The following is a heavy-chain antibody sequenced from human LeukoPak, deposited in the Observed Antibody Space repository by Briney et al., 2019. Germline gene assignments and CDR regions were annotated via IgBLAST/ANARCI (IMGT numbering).Heavy chain of an antibody. CDR3: ARDLLRFILTGYFDY. CDR2: ISGSGGGT. Sequence: GGSLRLSCAASGFTFSRYAMSWVRQAPEKGLEWVSTISGSGGGTYYADSVKGRFTISRDDSKNTLYLQMNSLRAEDTAVYYCARDLLRFILTGYFDYWGQGTLVTVSS. J-gene: IGHJ4*02. V-gene: IGHV3-23*01. D-gene: IGHD3-9*01. CDR1: GFTFSRYA.